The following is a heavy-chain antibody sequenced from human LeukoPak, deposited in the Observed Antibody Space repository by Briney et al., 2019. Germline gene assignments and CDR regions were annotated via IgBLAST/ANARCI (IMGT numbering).Heavy chain of an antibody. Sequence: GKSLRLSCAASGFTFSSHAMHWVRQAPGKGLEWVAVISYDGSNKYYADSVKGRFTISRDNSMNTLYLQMNSLRAEDTAVFYCARDFSSYYDSGTPYGDAWFDYWGQGSLVTVSS. D-gene: IGHD3-22*01. CDR1: GFTFSSHA. V-gene: IGHV3-30*04. CDR3: ARDFSSYYDSGTPYGDAWFDY. CDR2: ISYDGSNK. J-gene: IGHJ4*02.